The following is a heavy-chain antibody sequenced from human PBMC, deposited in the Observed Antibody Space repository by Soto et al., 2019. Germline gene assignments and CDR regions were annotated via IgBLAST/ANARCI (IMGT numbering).Heavy chain of an antibody. V-gene: IGHV3-74*01. Sequence: GGSLRLSCAASGFTFDDYTMHWVRQAPGKGLEWVSRIHSDGSSTTYADSVKGRFTISRDNAKNTLHLQMNSLRAEDTAVYYCARGDRGAFDLWGKGTMVTVSS. CDR2: IHSDGSST. J-gene: IGHJ3*01. CDR1: GFTFDDYT. CDR3: ARGDRGAFDL. D-gene: IGHD2-21*02.